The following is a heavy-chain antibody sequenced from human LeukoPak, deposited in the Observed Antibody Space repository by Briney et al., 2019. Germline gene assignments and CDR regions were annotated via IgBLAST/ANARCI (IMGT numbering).Heavy chain of an antibody. CDR1: GFTFSSYA. Sequence: GRSLRLSCAASGFTFSSYAMHWVRQAPGKGLEWVAVVSYDGSNKYYADSVKGRFTISRDNSKNTLYLQMNSLRAEDTAVYYCARDLDYWGQGTLVTVSS. CDR2: VSYDGSNK. J-gene: IGHJ4*02. CDR3: ARDLDY. V-gene: IGHV3-30*04.